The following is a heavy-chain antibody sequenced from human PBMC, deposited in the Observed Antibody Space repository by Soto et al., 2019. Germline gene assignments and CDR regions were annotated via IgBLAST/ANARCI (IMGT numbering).Heavy chain of an antibody. CDR1: GGSINAFF. J-gene: IGHJ6*01. Sequence: QVQLQESGPGLVKPSETLSLTCTVSGGSINAFFWSWVRQPPGKGLESIGYIFYSGSTNYNPSLKSRVTISLDTSKTQFPLNLTSVTAADTAVYYCATQTGLYYY. CDR2: IFYSGST. V-gene: IGHV4-59*01. CDR3: ATQTGLYYY.